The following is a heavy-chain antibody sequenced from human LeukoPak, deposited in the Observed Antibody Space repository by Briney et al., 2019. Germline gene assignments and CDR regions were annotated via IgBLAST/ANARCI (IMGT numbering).Heavy chain of an antibody. CDR3: ARDTPHEYYDFWSGYLSPYYYYGMDV. V-gene: IGHV3-11*04. CDR1: GLTFSDYY. D-gene: IGHD3-3*01. J-gene: IGHJ6*02. Sequence: PGGSLRLSCAVSGLTFSDYYMSWTRQAPGKGPELVSYISPSGSSIFYVDSVKGRFTISRDNAKNSLYLQMNSLRAEDTAVYYCARDTPHEYYDFWSGYLSPYYYYGMDVWGQGTTVTVSS. CDR2: ISPSGSSI.